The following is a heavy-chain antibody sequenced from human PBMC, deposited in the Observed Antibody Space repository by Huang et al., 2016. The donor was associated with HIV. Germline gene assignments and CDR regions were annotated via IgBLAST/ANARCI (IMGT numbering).Heavy chain of an antibody. J-gene: IGHJ6*02. CDR3: AREVRSVDTDRPDGYYYRGLDV. D-gene: IGHD2-2*03. V-gene: IGHV4-39*02. CDR1: GTSMPSSTFY. Sequence: QLRESGPGLVTPSETLSLTCSASGTSMPSSTFYGGWFRQPPGRGLEWIGSVYFLGNTYYNPSLKSRVTRSIDTANKQYSMRLTSVTAADTAVYFCAREVRSVDTDRPDGYYYRGLDVWGQGTTVIVSS. CDR2: VYFLGNT.